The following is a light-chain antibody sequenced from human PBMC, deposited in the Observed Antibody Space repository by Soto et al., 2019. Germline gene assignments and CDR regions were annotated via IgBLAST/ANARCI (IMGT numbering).Light chain of an antibody. Sequence: QSVLTQPASVSGSPGQSITISSTGTSSDVGGYNYVSWYQQHPGKAPKFMIYDVSSRPSGVSNRFSGSKSGNTASLTISGLQAEDEADYYCCSYTTSNTRQIVFGTGTKVTVL. J-gene: IGLJ1*01. CDR1: SSDVGGYNY. CDR3: CSYTTSNTRQIV. V-gene: IGLV2-14*03. CDR2: DVS.